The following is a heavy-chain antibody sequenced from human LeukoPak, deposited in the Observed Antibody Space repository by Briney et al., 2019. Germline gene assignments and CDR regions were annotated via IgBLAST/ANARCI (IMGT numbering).Heavy chain of an antibody. D-gene: IGHD1-1*01. Sequence: SQTLSLTCPISGDSVSSNSAAWNWIRQSPSRGLEWLGRTYYRSKWYNDFAVSVKSRITINPDTSKNQFSLQLNSVTPEDTAVYYCVRVGMATKYYFDYWGQGTLVTVSS. CDR1: GDSVSSNSAA. CDR3: VRVGMATKYYFDY. CDR2: TYYRSKWYN. V-gene: IGHV6-1*01. J-gene: IGHJ4*02.